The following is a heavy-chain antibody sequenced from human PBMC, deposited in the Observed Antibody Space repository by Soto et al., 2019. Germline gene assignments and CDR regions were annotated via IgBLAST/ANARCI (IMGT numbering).Heavy chain of an antibody. V-gene: IGHV4-59*01. J-gene: IGHJ4*02. D-gene: IGHD6-13*01. Sequence: QVQLQESGPGLVKPSETLSLTCTVSGGSISSYYWSWIRQPPGKGLEWIGYIYYSGSTNYNPSLKSRVTISVDTSKNQFSLKLTSVTAADTAVYYCARDPKGLTAAGQDYWGQGTLVTVSS. CDR1: GGSISSYY. CDR3: ARDPKGLTAAGQDY. CDR2: IYYSGST.